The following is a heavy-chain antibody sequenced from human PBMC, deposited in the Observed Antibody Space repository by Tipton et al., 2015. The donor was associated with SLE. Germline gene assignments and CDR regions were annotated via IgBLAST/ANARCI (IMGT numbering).Heavy chain of an antibody. J-gene: IGHJ3*01. V-gene: IGHV4-31*03. CDR1: GGSISRGTYY. Sequence: TLSLTCIVSGGSISRGTYYWSWIRQHPGKGPEWIGCIHSRGSTYYTPSLKSRLTMSVDTSNNQFSLQLSSVTAADTALYYCVSSGYPLGSFDVWGQGTMVTVS. CDR2: IHSRGST. CDR3: VSSGYPLGSFDV. D-gene: IGHD3-9*01.